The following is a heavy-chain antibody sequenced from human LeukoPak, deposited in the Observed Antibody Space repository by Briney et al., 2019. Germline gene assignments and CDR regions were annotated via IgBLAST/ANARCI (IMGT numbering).Heavy chain of an antibody. D-gene: IGHD1-1*01. J-gene: IGHJ4*02. V-gene: IGHV3-7*01. CDR3: AIWTPGNY. CDR2: MDPSGVHK. Sequence: GGSLRLSCAASGFTLNRSWMDWVRQAPGKGLEWVAHMDPSGVHKHYVDSPEGRFTISKDTPATSVYLDMYSLRVEDTAIYYCAIWTPGNYWGQGSLVTVSS. CDR1: GFTLNRSW.